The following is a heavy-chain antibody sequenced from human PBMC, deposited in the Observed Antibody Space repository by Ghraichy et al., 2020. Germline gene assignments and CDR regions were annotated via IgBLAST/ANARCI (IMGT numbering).Heavy chain of an antibody. CDR1: GFTFSSYG. D-gene: IGHD5-18*01. Sequence: GGSLRLSCAASGFTFSSYGIHWVRQAPGKGLEWVAFIRYDGSNKYYADSVKGRFTISRDNSKNTLYLQMNSLRAEDTAVYYCAKDCWRGYSYGNRFYGMDVWGQGTTVTVSS. V-gene: IGHV3-30*02. CDR3: AKDCWRGYSYGNRFYGMDV. CDR2: IRYDGSNK. J-gene: IGHJ6*02.